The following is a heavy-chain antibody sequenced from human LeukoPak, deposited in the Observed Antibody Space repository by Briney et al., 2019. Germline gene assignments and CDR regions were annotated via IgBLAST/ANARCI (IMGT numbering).Heavy chain of an antibody. CDR3: ARDMRITMIVVGPYYYYMDV. CDR1: GGSISSYY. J-gene: IGHJ6*03. V-gene: IGHV4-4*07. CDR2: IYTSGST. D-gene: IGHD3-22*01. Sequence: SETLSLTCTVSGGSISSYYWSWIRQPAGKGLEWIGRIYTSGSTNYNPSLKSRVTMSVDTSKSQFSLKLGSVTAADTAVYYCARDMRITMIVVGPYYYYMDVWGKGTTVTVSS.